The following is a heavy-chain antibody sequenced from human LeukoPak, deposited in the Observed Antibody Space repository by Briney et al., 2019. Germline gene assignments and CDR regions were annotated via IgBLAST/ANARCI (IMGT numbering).Heavy chain of an antibody. D-gene: IGHD1-26*01. V-gene: IGHV4-4*07. CDR3: ARDLSPVGATHNWFDP. CDR1: GGSISSYY. Sequence: SETLSLTCTVSGGSISSYYWSWIRQPAGKGLEWIGRIYTSGSPNYNPSLKSRVTMSVDTSKNQFSLKLSSVTAADTAVYYCARDLSPVGATHNWFDPWGQGTLVTVSS. J-gene: IGHJ5*02. CDR2: IYTSGSP.